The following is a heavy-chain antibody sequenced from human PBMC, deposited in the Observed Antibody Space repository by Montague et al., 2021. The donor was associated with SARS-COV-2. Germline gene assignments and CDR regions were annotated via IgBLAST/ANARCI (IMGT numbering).Heavy chain of an antibody. CDR1: GFSPTTSGMG. D-gene: IGHD6-19*01. Sequence: PALVKPTQTLTLTCNFSGFSPTTSGMGVGWMRQSPGKALEWLALXXWNDDKRYSPSLKTRLTLTKDTSKNQVVLTMTNMDPVDTATYYRIQRVSVAGGPYPFDPWGQGPPVTVSS. V-gene: IGHV2-5*01. CDR2: XXWNDDK. J-gene: IGHJ5*02. CDR3: IQRVSVAGGPYPFDP.